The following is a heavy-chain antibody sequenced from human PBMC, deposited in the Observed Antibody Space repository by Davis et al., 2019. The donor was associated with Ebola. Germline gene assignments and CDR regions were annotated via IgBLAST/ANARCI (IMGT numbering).Heavy chain of an antibody. CDR1: GFNFRAYW. V-gene: IGHV3-74*01. D-gene: IGHD6-19*01. J-gene: IGHJ6*03. CDR2: INSDGSST. CDR3: TRRTAVGGRYYYYYMDV. Sequence: HTGGSLRLSCAASGFNFRAYWMHWVRQGPEKGLVWVSRINSDGSSTGYADSVKGRFTISRDNAKNTLDLQMNSLRAEDTAVYYCTRRTAVGGRYYYYYMDVWGKGTTVTVSS.